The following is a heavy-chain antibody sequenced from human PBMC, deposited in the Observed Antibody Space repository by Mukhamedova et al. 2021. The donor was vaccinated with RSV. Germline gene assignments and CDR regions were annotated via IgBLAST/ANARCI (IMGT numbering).Heavy chain of an antibody. J-gene: IGHJ6*03. V-gene: IGHV3-30-3*01. D-gene: IGHD7-27*01. CDR3: ARGNWGYYYYMDV. Sequence: GFAFSSSAIHWVRQAPGNGLGWVAVISYDGSNKYYADSVEGRFTISRDNSKNTLYLQMNSLRTEDTAVYYCARGNWGYYYYMDVWG. CDR2: ISYDGSNK. CDR1: GFAFSSSA.